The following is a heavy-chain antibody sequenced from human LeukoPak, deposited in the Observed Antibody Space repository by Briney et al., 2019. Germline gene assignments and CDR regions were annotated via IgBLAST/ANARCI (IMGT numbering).Heavy chain of an antibody. CDR2: IRNSGNTI. J-gene: IGHJ4*02. CDR1: GFTLSSYN. D-gene: IGHD5-12*01. V-gene: IGHV3-48*01. CDR3: AKHSAEKYSGNYGWAPPDEY. Sequence: GGSLRLSCAVSGFTLSSYNMNWVRQAPGKGLEWVSYIRNSGNTIYYADSVKGRFTISRDPAKNSLYLQMNSLRAEDTAVYYCAKHSAEKYSGNYGWAPPDEYWGQGSLVTVSS.